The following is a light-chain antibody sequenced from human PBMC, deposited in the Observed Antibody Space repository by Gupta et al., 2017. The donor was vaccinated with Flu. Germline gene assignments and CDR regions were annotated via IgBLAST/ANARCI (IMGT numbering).Light chain of an antibody. CDR3: GTWDVSLNAAV. Sequence: KVVISCSGTTLNVGSNYVAWYQQLPGKAPKLLIYDDNKRPSGIPERFSCSRSGTSATLGIXGXQTGDEXTYYCGTWDVSLNAAVFGGGTEVTVL. CDR1: TLNVGSNY. J-gene: IGLJ3*02. CDR2: DDN. V-gene: IGLV1-51*01.